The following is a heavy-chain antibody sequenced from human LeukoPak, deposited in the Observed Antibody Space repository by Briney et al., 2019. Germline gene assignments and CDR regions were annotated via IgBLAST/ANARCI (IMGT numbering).Heavy chain of an antibody. CDR3: ARAPIYYYDSSGYALDY. V-gene: IGHV1-46*01. CDR1: GHTFTSYY. J-gene: IGHJ4*02. D-gene: IGHD3-22*01. Sequence: ASVKVSCKASGHTFTSYYMHWVRQAPGQGLEWMGIINPSGGSTSYAQKFLGRVTMTRDTSTSTVYTELSSLRSEDTAVYYCARAPIYYYDSSGYALDYWGQGTLVTVSS. CDR2: INPSGGST.